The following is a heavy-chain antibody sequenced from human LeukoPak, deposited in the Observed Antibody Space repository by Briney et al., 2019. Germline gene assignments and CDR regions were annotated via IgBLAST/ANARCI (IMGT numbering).Heavy chain of an antibody. J-gene: IGHJ4*02. CDR1: GFTFGTHA. CDR2: ISGSGDIT. CDR3: AARPGDLAVPFDY. V-gene: IGHV3-23*01. Sequence: GGSLRLSCGASGFTFGTHAMTWVCQAPGKGLEYVSLISGSGDITYYAHSLKDRFTISRDNSKNTLYLQMHSLRAEDTAVYYCAARPGDLAVPFDYWGQGTLVTVSS. D-gene: IGHD3-10*01.